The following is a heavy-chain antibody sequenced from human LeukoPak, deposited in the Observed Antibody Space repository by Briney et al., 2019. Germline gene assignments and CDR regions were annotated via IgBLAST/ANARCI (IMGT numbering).Heavy chain of an antibody. J-gene: IGHJ6*02. CDR3: ARVLKPEVYYYYGMDV. CDR2: INTNTGNP. Sequence: ASVKVSCKASGYTFTSYAMNWVRQAPGQGLKWMGWINTNTGNPTYAQGFTGRFVFSLDTSVSTAYLQISSLKAEDTAVYYCARVLKPEVYYYYGMDVWGQGTTVTVSS. CDR1: GYTFTSYA. V-gene: IGHV7-4-1*02.